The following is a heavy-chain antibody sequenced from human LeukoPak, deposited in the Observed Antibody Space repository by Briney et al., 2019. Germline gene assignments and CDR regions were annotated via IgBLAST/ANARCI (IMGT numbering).Heavy chain of an antibody. CDR2: ISSSSSYI. CDR3: ASYDILTGYYLDY. CDR1: EFTFSSYS. D-gene: IGHD3-9*01. J-gene: IGHJ4*02. Sequence: GGSLRLSCAASEFTFSSYSMNWVRQAPGKGLEWVSSISSSSSYIYYADSVKGRFTISRDNAKNSLYLQMNSLRAEDTAVYYCASYDILTGYYLDYWGQGTLVTVSS. V-gene: IGHV3-21*01.